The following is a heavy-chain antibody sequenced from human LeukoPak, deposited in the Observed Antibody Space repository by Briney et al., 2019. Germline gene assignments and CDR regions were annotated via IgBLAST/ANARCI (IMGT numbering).Heavy chain of an antibody. J-gene: IGHJ3*02. D-gene: IGHD3-10*01. CDR2: IFYSGTM. Sequence: SETLSLTCTASGGSISSSSYYWGWIRQSPGKGLEWIGSIFYSGTMYYNPSLKSRVTISVDTSKNQFSLKLSSVTAADTAVYYCARPSRGQVIPYAFDIWGQGTMVTVSS. V-gene: IGHV4-39*01. CDR3: ARPSRGQVIPYAFDI. CDR1: GGSISSSSYY.